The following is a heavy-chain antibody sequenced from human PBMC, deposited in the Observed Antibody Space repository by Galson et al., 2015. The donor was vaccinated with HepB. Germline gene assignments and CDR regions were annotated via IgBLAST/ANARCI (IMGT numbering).Heavy chain of an antibody. Sequence: CKASGYTFTSYAMNWVRQAPGQGLEWMGWINTNTGNPTYAQGFTGRFVFSLDTSVSTAYLQISSLKAEDTAVYYCARDLSIAAAGIPHYWGQGTLVTVSS. CDR1: GYTFTSYA. J-gene: IGHJ4*02. V-gene: IGHV7-4-1*02. CDR3: ARDLSIAAAGIPHY. CDR2: INTNTGNP. D-gene: IGHD6-13*01.